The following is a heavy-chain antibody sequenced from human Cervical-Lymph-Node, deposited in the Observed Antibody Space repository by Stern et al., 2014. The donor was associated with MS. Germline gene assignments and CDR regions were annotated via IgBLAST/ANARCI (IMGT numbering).Heavy chain of an antibody. CDR1: GGTFSSYA. CDR2: IIPIFGTA. CDR3: ARVGYGAYYFDY. V-gene: IGHV1-69*01. J-gene: IGHJ4*02. D-gene: IGHD4-17*01. Sequence: VQLVESGAEVKKPGSSVKVSCKASGGTFSSYAISWGRQAPGQGLEWMGGIIPIFGTANYAQKFQGRVTITADESTSTAYMELSSLRSEDTAVYYCARVGYGAYYFDYWGQGTLVTVSS.